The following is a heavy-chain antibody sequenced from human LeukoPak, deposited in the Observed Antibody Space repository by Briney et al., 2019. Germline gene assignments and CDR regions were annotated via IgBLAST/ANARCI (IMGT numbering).Heavy chain of an antibody. CDR3: ARALKGRPKGSIAARKNWFDP. CDR1: GYTFTSYD. Sequence: GASVKVSCKASGYTFTSYDINWVRQATGQGLEWMGWMNPNSGNTGYAQKFQGRVTMTRNTSISTAYMELSSLRSEDTAVYYCARALKGRPKGSIAARKNWFDPWGQGTLVTVSS. CDR2: MNPNSGNT. V-gene: IGHV1-8*01. J-gene: IGHJ5*02. D-gene: IGHD6-6*01.